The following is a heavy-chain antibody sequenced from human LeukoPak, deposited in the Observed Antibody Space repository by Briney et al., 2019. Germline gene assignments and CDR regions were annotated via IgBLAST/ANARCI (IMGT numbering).Heavy chain of an antibody. CDR2: IWYDGSNK. Sequence: PGRSLRLSCAASGFTFSSYGMHWVRQAPGKGLEWVAVIWYDGSNKYYADSVKGRFTISRDNSKNTLYLQMNSLRAEDTAVYYCARDLGITGTLNWFDPWGQGTLVTVSS. D-gene: IGHD1-20*01. CDR3: ARDLGITGTLNWFDP. J-gene: IGHJ5*02. CDR1: GFTFSSYG. V-gene: IGHV3-33*01.